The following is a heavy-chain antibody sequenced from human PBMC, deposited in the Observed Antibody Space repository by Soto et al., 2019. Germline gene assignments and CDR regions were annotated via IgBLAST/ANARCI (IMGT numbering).Heavy chain of an antibody. D-gene: IGHD5-18*01. CDR2: IYYSGST. V-gene: IGHV4-31*03. J-gene: IGHJ3*02. Sequence: QVQLQESGPGLVKPSQTLSLTCTVSGGSISSGGYYWSWIRQHPGKGLEWIGYIYYSGSTYYNPSLKSRVTISVDTSKNQFSLKLSSVTAADTAVYYCAREWPGYGKDEAFDIWGQGTMVPVSS. CDR1: GGSISSGGYY. CDR3: AREWPGYGKDEAFDI.